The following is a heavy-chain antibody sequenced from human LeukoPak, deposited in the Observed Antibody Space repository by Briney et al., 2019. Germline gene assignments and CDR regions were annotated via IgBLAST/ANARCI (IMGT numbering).Heavy chain of an antibody. J-gene: IGHJ4*02. CDR2: ISYSGTT. D-gene: IGHD5-18*01. CDR3: ARAHSYGYKVSLATFDY. CDR1: GGSISSSAPY. Sequence: SETLSLTCTVSGGSISSSAPYWGWIRQPPGKGLEWIGSISYSGTTYYNPSLKSRVTISVDTSKNQFSLKLSSVTAADTAVYYCARAHSYGYKVSLATFDYWGQGTLVTVSS. V-gene: IGHV4-39*07.